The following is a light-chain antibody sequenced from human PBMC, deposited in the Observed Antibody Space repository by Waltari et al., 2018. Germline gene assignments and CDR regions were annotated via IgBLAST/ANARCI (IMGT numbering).Light chain of an antibody. CDR1: QTLDRY. CDR2: AAS. CDR3: QQSYRSPWT. Sequence: DIQMTQSPSSLSASVGDRVTITCRESQTLDRYLNWYHQKPGKAPKLLIYAASTLQSGVPSRFSGSGSGTDFTLTIIGLQPEDFATYFCQQSYRSPWTFGQGTRVDIK. J-gene: IGKJ1*01. V-gene: IGKV1-39*01.